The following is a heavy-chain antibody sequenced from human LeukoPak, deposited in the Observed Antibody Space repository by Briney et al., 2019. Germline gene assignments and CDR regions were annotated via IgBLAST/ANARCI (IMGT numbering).Heavy chain of an antibody. CDR3: ARVSTAVSLAIDY. D-gene: IGHD6-13*01. J-gene: IGHJ4*02. CDR1: GFTFSDYN. Sequence: GGSLRLSCAASGFTFSDYNMNWIRQAPGKGLEWVSVISTSSTYIYYADSVKGRFTISRDNAKNSLYLQMNSLRAEDTAVYYCARVSTAVSLAIDYWGQGTLVTVST. CDR2: ISTSSTYI. V-gene: IGHV3-21*06.